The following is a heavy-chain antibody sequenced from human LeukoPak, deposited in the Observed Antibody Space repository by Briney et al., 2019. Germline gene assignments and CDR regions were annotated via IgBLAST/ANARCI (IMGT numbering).Heavy chain of an antibody. D-gene: IGHD4-17*01. CDR3: ARGTYGDHTAAFGFDY. J-gene: IGHJ4*02. CDR2: MNPNSGNT. V-gene: IGHV1-8*01. CDR1: GYTFTSYD. Sequence: VASVKVSCKASGYTFTSYDINWVRQATGQGLEWMGWMNPNSGNTGYAQKFQGRVTMTRNTSISTAYMELSSLRSEDTAVYYCARGTYGDHTAAFGFDYWGQGTLVTVSS.